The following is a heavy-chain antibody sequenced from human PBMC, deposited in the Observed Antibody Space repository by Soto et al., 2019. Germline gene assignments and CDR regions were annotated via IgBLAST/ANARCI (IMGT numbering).Heavy chain of an antibody. J-gene: IGHJ6*03. Sequence: QVQLVESGGGVVQHGRSLRLSCAASGFSFSDYGMHWVRQAPGKGLEWVALIWYDGSNKYYEDSVKGRFTISRDNSKNKLFLQMDSLRFEDTAVYYCARGSHNWNSREFDFYYNLDVWVQGTTVTVSS. D-gene: IGHD1-20*01. CDR3: ARGSHNWNSREFDFYYNLDV. CDR2: IWYDGSNK. V-gene: IGHV3-33*01. CDR1: GFSFSDYG.